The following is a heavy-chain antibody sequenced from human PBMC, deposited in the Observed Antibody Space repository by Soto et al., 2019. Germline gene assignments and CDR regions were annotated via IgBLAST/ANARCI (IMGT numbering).Heavy chain of an antibody. Sequence: LRLSCAASGFTFSGSAMHWVRQASGKGLEWVGRIRSKANSYATAYAASVKGRFTISRDDSKNTAYLQMNSPKTEDTAVYYCTRHSDYYGSGSYYNRNWFDPWGQGPLVTVSS. CDR2: IRSKANSYAT. CDR1: GFTFSGSA. D-gene: IGHD3-10*01. V-gene: IGHV3-73*01. J-gene: IGHJ5*02. CDR3: TRHSDYYGSGSYYNRNWFDP.